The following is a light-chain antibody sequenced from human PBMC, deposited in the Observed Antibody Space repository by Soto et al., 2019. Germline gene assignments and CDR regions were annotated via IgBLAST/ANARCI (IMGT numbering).Light chain of an antibody. CDR2: GAS. V-gene: IGKV3-15*01. CDR3: QQYNNWPPYT. Sequence: EIVMTQSPATLSVSPGERATLSCRASRSVSSNLAWYQQKPGQAPGLLMYGASTRATGIPARFSGSGSGTEFTLTISSLQSEDFAVYYCQQYNNWPPYTFGQGTKVDIK. CDR1: RSVSSN. J-gene: IGKJ2*01.